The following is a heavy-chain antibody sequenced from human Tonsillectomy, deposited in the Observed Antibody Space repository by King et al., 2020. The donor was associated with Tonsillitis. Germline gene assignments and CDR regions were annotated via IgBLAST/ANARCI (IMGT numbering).Heavy chain of an antibody. CDR2: IIPIFGTA. D-gene: IGHD3-22*01. J-gene: IGHJ6*02. V-gene: IGHV1-69*01. CDR1: GGTFSSYA. Sequence: VQLVESGAEVKKPGSSVKVSCKASGGTFSSYAISWVRQAPGQGLEWMGGIIPIFGTANYAQKFQGRVTITADESTSTAYMELSSLRSEDTAVYYCARDPSMEYDSSGERSGMGVWGQGTTVTVSS. CDR3: ARDPSMEYDSSGERSGMGV.